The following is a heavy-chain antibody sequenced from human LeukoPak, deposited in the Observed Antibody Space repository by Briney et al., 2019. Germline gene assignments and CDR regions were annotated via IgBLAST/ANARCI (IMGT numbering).Heavy chain of an antibody. D-gene: IGHD3-22*01. V-gene: IGHV3-30*02. J-gene: IGHJ4*02. Sequence: GGSLRLSCAASGFTFSSYGMHWVRQAPGKWLEWVAFIRYDGSNKYYADSVKGRFTISRDNSKNTLYLQMNSLRAEDTAVYYCAKEAEPYYYDAKTFDYWGQGTLVTVSS. CDR2: IRYDGSNK. CDR3: AKEAEPYYYDAKTFDY. CDR1: GFTFSSYG.